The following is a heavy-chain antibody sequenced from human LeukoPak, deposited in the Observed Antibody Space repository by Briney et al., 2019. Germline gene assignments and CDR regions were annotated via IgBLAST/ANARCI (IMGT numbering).Heavy chain of an antibody. Sequence: PGGSLRLSCAASGFTFSSYWMHWVRQAPGKGLVWVSRINSDGSSTSYADSVKGRFTISRDNAKNTVYLQMNSLRAEDTAVYYCARIWFGELLLDYWGQGTLVTVSS. CDR2: INSDGSST. D-gene: IGHD3-10*01. CDR1: GFTFSSYW. J-gene: IGHJ4*02. CDR3: ARIWFGELLLDY. V-gene: IGHV3-74*01.